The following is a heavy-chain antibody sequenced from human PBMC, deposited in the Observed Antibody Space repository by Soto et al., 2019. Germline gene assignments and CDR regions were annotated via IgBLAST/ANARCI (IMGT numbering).Heavy chain of an antibody. J-gene: IGHJ4*02. D-gene: IGHD6-13*01. Sequence: LRLSCAASGFTFSSYGMHWVRQAPGKGLEWVAVIWYDGSNKYYADSVKGRFTISRDNSNNTLYLQMNSLRAEDTAVYYCARDTFPGIAAAGTSFDYWGQGTLVTVS. CDR2: IWYDGSNK. CDR1: GFTFSSYG. V-gene: IGHV3-33*01. CDR3: ARDTFPGIAAAGTSFDY.